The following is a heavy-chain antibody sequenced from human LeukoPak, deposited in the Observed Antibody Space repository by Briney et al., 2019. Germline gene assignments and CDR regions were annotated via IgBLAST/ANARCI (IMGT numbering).Heavy chain of an antibody. CDR3: ARDRDVLRFLEWLPGNYYGMDV. CDR2: ISSSSSTI. Sequence: GGSLRLSCAASGFTFSSYSMNWVRQAPGKGLEWVSYISSSSSTIYYADSVKGRFTISRDNAKNSLYLQMNSLRAEDTAVYYCARDRDVLRFLEWLPGNYYGMDVWGQGTTVTVSS. V-gene: IGHV3-48*01. D-gene: IGHD3-3*01. J-gene: IGHJ6*02. CDR1: GFTFSSYS.